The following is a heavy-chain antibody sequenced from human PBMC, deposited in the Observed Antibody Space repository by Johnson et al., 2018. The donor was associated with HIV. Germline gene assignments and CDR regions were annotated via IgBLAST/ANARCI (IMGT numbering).Heavy chain of an antibody. J-gene: IGHJ3*02. Sequence: EVQLVESGGGLIQPGGSLRLSCAASGFTVSSNYMSWVLQAPGKGLEWVSGINWNGGSTGYADSVKGRFTISRDNAKNSLYLQMNSLRAEDTAVFYCARDRKWVGARSGDAFDIWGQGTMVTVSS. CDR3: ARDRKWVGARSGDAFDI. D-gene: IGHD2-15*01. V-gene: IGHV3-20*04. CDR1: GFTVSSNY. CDR2: INWNGGST.